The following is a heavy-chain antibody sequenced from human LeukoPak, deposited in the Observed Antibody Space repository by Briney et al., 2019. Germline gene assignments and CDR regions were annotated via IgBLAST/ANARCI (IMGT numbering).Heavy chain of an antibody. V-gene: IGHV3-53*01. Sequence: GASLRLSCSASGFIVSNNYMSCVRQAPGKGLEWVSIIYIGGTTYYADYVKGRLTISRERSKNTLYLQMNSLRAEDTAVYYCARADYYDSSGYYYVRHARAPFDVWGEGTMVTVSS. D-gene: IGHD3-22*01. CDR3: ARADYYDSSGYYYVRHARAPFDV. J-gene: IGHJ3*01. CDR2: IYIGGTT. CDR1: GFIVSNNY.